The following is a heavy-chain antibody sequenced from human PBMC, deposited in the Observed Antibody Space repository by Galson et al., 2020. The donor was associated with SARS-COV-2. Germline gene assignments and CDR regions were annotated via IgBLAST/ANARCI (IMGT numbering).Heavy chain of an antibody. J-gene: IGHJ4*02. Sequence: GGSLRLSCAASGFTFSSYAMHWVRQAPGKGLEWVAVISYDGSNKYYADSVKGRFTISRDNSKNTLYLQMNSLRAEDTAVYYCARVLMRWEWLLPVDYWGQGTLVTVSS. CDR3: ARVLMRWEWLLPVDY. CDR2: ISYDGSNK. CDR1: GFTFSSYA. D-gene: IGHD3-3*01. V-gene: IGHV3-30*04.